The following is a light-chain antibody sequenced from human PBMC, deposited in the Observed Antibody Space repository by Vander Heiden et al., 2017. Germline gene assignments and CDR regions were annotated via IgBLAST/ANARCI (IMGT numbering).Light chain of an antibody. V-gene: IGKV4-1*01. CDR3: QHYYTSPYT. Sequence: DIVLSPSPVSVSLSLGERATINCKSSQSVLYSSNNKNYLAWYQQKRGQPPKLLISWASTRESGVPDRFSGSGSGTDFTLTISSLQAEDVAVYYCQHYYTSPYTFGQGTKLEI. J-gene: IGKJ2*01. CDR2: WAS. CDR1: QSVLYSSNNKNY.